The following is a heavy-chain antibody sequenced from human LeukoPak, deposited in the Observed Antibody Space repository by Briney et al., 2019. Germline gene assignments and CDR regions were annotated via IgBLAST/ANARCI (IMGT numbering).Heavy chain of an antibody. D-gene: IGHD2-8*02. CDR3: ARAYWAYYFDY. V-gene: IGHV4-31*03. CDR1: GGSISSGGDY. CDR2: IYYSGST. Sequence: SQTLSLTCTVSGGSISSGGDYGRWIRRHPGKGREWIGYIYYSGSTYYNPSLKSRVTISVDTSKNQFSLKLSSVTAADTAVYYCARAYWAYYFDYWGQGTLVTVSS. J-gene: IGHJ4*02.